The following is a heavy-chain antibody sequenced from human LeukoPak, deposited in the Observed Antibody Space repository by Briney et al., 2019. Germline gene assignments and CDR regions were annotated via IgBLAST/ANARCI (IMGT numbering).Heavy chain of an antibody. J-gene: IGHJ3*01. D-gene: IGHD2-15*01. CDR2: IGTRTTDT. V-gene: IGHV3-21*01. Sequence: GGSLRLSCAASGFTSSTYDMHWVRQAPGKGLEWVSYIGTRTTDTYFADSVRGRFTISRDNANNSLYLQMNSLRAEDTAVYYCARAPGVVYDAFDLWGQGTMVTVSS. CDR1: GFTSSTYD. CDR3: ARAPGVVYDAFDL.